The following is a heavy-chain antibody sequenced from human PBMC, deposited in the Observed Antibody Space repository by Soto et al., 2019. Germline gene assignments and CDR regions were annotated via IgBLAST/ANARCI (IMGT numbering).Heavy chain of an antibody. D-gene: IGHD6-13*01. CDR3: ARDRTGAAAADY. CDR1: GFTFSSYS. CDR2: ISSSSSYI. J-gene: IGHJ4*02. Sequence: EVQLVESGGGLVKPGGSLRLSCAASGFTFSSYSMNWVRQAPGKGLEWVSSISSSSSYIYYADSVKGRFTISRDNAKNSLYLQMNSLRAEDTAAYYCARDRTGAAAADYWGQGTLVTVSS. V-gene: IGHV3-21*01.